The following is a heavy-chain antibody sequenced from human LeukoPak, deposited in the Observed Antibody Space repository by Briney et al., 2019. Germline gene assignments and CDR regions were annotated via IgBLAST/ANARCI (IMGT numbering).Heavy chain of an antibody. Sequence: ASVKVSCKVSGYTLTELSMHWVRQAPGEGLEWMGGFDPEDGETIYAQKFQGRVTMTEDTSTDTAYMELSSLRSEDTAVYYCATGAMVRGVIIPQFDYWGQGTLVTVSS. CDR1: GYTLTELS. CDR2: FDPEDGET. J-gene: IGHJ4*02. D-gene: IGHD3-10*01. V-gene: IGHV1-24*01. CDR3: ATGAMVRGVIIPQFDY.